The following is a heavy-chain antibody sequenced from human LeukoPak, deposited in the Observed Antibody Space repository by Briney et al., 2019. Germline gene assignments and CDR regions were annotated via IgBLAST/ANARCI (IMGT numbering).Heavy chain of an antibody. CDR1: GFTVSSNY. V-gene: IGHV3-53*05. CDR2: IYSGGST. D-gene: IGHD4-17*01. Sequence: GGSLRLSCAASGFTVSSNYMSWVRQAPGKGLEWVSVIYSGGSTYYADSVKGRFTISRDNSKNTLYLQMNSLRAEDTAVYYCAKAWLDYGDYWDWFDPWGQGTLVTVSS. J-gene: IGHJ5*02. CDR3: AKAWLDYGDYWDWFDP.